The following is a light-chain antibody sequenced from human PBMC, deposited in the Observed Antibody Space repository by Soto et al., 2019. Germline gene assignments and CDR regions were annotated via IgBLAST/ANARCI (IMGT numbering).Light chain of an antibody. J-gene: IGKJ3*01. CDR2: DAS. V-gene: IGKV3-11*01. CDR1: QNIGTY. CDR3: QPRSTWPPS. Sequence: IVLTQYPVTLSLSPGESGTLSCRASQNIGTYVAWYQQRRGQAPRLLIYDASDRATGIPVRFSGSGSGTDFTLTISSPEPEDFAVYYCQPRSTWPPSFGPGTKVDVK.